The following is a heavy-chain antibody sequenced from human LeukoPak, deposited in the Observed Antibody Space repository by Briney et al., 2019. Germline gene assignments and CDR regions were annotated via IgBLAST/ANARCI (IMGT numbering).Heavy chain of an antibody. D-gene: IGHD3-22*01. J-gene: IGHJ4*02. Sequence: PSETLSLTCAVDGGSFSGYYWSWIRQPPGKGLEWIGEINHSGSTNYNPSLKSRVTISVDTSKNQFSLKLSSVTAADTAVYYCARTAEITMTYYFDYWGQGTLVTVSS. V-gene: IGHV4-34*01. CDR3: ARTAEITMTYYFDY. CDR1: GGSFSGYY. CDR2: INHSGST.